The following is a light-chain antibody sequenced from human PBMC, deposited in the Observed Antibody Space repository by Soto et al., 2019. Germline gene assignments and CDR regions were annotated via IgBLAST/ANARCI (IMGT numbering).Light chain of an antibody. CDR1: SGHSSYI. CDR3: ETWDNNPWV. Sequence: QPVLTQSSSASASLGSSVRLTCTLSSGHSSYIIAWHQQQPGKAPRFLMKVEGSGSYDKGSGVPDRFSGSSSGADRYLTISNLQFEDEADYFCETWDNNPWVFGGGTKVTLL. CDR2: VEGSGSY. V-gene: IGLV4-60*02. J-gene: IGLJ3*02.